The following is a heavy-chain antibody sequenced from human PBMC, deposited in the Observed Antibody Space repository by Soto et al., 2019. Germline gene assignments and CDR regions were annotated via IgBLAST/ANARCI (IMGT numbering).Heavy chain of an antibody. CDR1: GGSFSGYY. CDR2: INHSGST. J-gene: IGHJ6*02. D-gene: IGHD3-10*01. Sequence: PSETLSLTCAVYGGSFSGYYWSWILQPPWRGLEWIGEINHSGSTNYNPSLKSRVTISVDTSKNQFSLKLSSVTAADTAVYYCASSRLLLWFGELRTRHREPYYYGMDVWGQGTTITVSS. CDR3: ASSRLLLWFGELRTRHREPYYYGMDV. V-gene: IGHV4-34*01.